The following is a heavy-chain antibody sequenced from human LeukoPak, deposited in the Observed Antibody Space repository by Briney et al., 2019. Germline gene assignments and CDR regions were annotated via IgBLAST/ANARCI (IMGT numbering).Heavy chain of an antibody. Sequence: ASVKVSCKASGGTFSSYAISWVRQAPGQGLEWMGRIIPILGIANYAQKFQGRVTITADKSTSTAYMELSSLRSEDMAVYYCATPMTTVTKGAFDIWGQGTMVTVSS. D-gene: IGHD4-17*01. V-gene: IGHV1-69*04. CDR3: ATPMTTVTKGAFDI. CDR1: GGTFSSYA. CDR2: IIPILGIA. J-gene: IGHJ3*02.